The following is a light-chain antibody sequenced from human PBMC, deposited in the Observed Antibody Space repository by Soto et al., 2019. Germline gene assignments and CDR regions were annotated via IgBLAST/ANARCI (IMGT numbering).Light chain of an antibody. Sequence: EIVLTQSPATLSLSPGARATLSCRASQSVSSYLAWYQQKPGQAPRLLIYDASNRATGIPARFSGSGSGTDFTLSIGTLESEDSAVYYCQHRSNWPLTFGGGTRVEI. CDR1: QSVSSY. CDR3: QHRSNWPLT. CDR2: DAS. J-gene: IGKJ4*01. V-gene: IGKV3-11*01.